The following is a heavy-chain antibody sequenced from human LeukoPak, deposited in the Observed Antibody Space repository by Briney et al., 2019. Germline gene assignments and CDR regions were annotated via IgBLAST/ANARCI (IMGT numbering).Heavy chain of an antibody. CDR1: GYTFTSYG. CDR2: ISAYNGNT. CDR3: ARVWGIGGRSPSLDFDI. J-gene: IGHJ3*02. Sequence: GASVKVSCKASGYTFTSYGISWVRQAPGQGLEWVGWISAYNGNTNYAQKLQGRVTMTTDTSTSTAYMELRSLRSDDTAVYYCARVWGIGGRSPSLDFDIWGQGTMVTVSS. V-gene: IGHV1-18*01. D-gene: IGHD2-15*01.